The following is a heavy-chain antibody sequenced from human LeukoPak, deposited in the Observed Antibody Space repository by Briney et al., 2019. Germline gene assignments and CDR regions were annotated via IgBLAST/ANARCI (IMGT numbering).Heavy chain of an antibody. D-gene: IGHD6-6*01. J-gene: IGHJ4*02. CDR3: AREGYSSSSV. V-gene: IGHV4-4*07. CDR1: GGSISSYY. CDR2: LYISGST. Sequence: SETLSLTCTVSGGSISSYYWSWIRQPAGTGLEWIGRLYISGSTNYNSSLNSRVTMSVYTSKNQFSLKLSSVTAADTAVYYCAREGYSSSSVWGPGTLVTVSS.